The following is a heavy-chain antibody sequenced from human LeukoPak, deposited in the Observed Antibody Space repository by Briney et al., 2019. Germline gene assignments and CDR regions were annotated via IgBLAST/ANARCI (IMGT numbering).Heavy chain of an antibody. J-gene: IGHJ2*01. V-gene: IGHV1-46*01. Sequence: ASVKVSCKASGYTFTSYYMHWVRQAPGQGLEWMGIINPSGGSTSYAQKFQGRVTMTRDMSTSTVYMELSSLRSEDTAVYYCARGGRGDYGDSYWYFDLWGRGTLVTVSS. D-gene: IGHD4-17*01. CDR1: GYTFTSYY. CDR3: ARGGRGDYGDSYWYFDL. CDR2: INPSGGST.